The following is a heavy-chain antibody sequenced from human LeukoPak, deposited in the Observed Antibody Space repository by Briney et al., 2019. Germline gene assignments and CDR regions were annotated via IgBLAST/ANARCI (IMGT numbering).Heavy chain of an antibody. CDR2: IYYSGST. CDR1: GXSISSYY. Sequence: KTSETLSLTCTVSGXSISSYYWSWIRQPPGKGLEWIGYIYYSGSTNYNPSLKSRVTISVDTSKNQLSLKLSSVTAADTAVYYCARDLLPGYWGQGTLVTVSS. J-gene: IGHJ4*02. V-gene: IGHV4-59*01. CDR3: ARDLLPGY.